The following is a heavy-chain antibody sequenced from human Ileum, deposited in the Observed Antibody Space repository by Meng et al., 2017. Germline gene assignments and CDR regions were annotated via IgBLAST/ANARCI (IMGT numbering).Heavy chain of an antibody. CDR1: GDSISTNW. Sequence: VQLEGSGPGLVKPSGTLSLTCAVSGDSISTNWWNWVRQPPGKGLEWIGEIYHSGAFNYNPSLRSRVTISVDKSKNQLSLKLGSLTAADTAVYYCARGAIGTRPFDYWGQGTLVTVSS. J-gene: IGHJ4*02. V-gene: IGHV4-4*02. CDR3: ARGAIGTRPFDY. CDR2: IYHSGAF. D-gene: IGHD2-21*01.